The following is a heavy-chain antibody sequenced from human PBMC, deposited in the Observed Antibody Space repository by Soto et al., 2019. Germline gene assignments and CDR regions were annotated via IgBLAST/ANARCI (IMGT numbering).Heavy chain of an antibody. D-gene: IGHD3-10*01. CDR3: ARVMVIRGVIPGHFRL. Sequence: QAQLAQSGAEVKRPGSSVTVSCKASGGTFNSYGISWVRQAPGPGLDWMGVIIPLYGTVNYGQKFQGRGSKTADKSTSTAYMELNSLRSYDTAVYYCARVMVIRGVIPGHFRLGGQGTLVTVSS. J-gene: IGHJ4*02. CDR1: GGTFNSYG. CDR2: IIPLYGTV. V-gene: IGHV1-69*06.